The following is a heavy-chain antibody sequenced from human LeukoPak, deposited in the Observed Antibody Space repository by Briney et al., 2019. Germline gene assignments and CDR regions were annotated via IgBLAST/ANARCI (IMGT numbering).Heavy chain of an antibody. Sequence: GGSLRLSCAASGFTFSSYWMHWVRQAPGKRLVWVSRINSDGSSTRYADSVKGRFTISRDNAKNTLYLQMNSLRAEDTAVYYCASVRSRQWLVLDYWGQRTLVTVSS. V-gene: IGHV3-74*01. J-gene: IGHJ4*02. CDR1: GFTFSSYW. CDR3: ASVRSRQWLVLDY. CDR2: INSDGSST. D-gene: IGHD6-19*01.